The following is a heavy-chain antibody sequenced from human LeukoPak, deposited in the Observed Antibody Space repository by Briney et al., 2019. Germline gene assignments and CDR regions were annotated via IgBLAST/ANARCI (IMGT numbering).Heavy chain of an antibody. CDR2: INSNSGGT. Sequence: VSVKVSCKASGYTFTGYYMHWVRQAPGQGLEWMGWINSNSGGTNYAQKFQGRVTMTRDTSISTVYMELSRLRSDDTAVYYCAREKVEGANWFDPWGQGTLVTVFS. D-gene: IGHD2-15*01. CDR1: GYTFTGYY. V-gene: IGHV1-2*02. J-gene: IGHJ5*02. CDR3: AREKVEGANWFDP.